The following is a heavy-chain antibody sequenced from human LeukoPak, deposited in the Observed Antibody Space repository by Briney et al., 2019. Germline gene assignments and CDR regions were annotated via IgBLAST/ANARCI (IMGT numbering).Heavy chain of an antibody. CDR2: INTGNGIT. CDR1: GYTFTSNA. Sequence: ASVKVSCKASGYTFTSNAMHWVRQAPGQRLEWMGWINTGNGITKYSQKFQGRVTITRDTSASTAYMELSSLRSEDTAMYYCAREVSGWSLGSWFDPWGQGTLVTVSS. CDR3: AREVSGWSLGSWFDP. D-gene: IGHD6-19*01. J-gene: IGHJ5*02. V-gene: IGHV1-3*04.